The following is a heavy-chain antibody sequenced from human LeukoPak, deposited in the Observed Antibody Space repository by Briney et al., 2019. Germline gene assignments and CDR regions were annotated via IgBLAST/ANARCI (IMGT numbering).Heavy chain of an antibody. CDR3: ARHSDCSGWSGGDDP. CDR1: RGSLSSYY. CDR2: IYYSGRT. J-gene: IGHJ5*02. D-gene: IGHD6-19*01. Sequence: SETLSLTCTVSRGSLSSYYWSWIRQPPGKEPEWIGYIYYSGRTNYNPSHKSRVTISVDTSKNQFSLKLSSVTAADTAVYYCARHSDCSGWSGGDDPWGQGTLVTVSS. V-gene: IGHV4-59*08.